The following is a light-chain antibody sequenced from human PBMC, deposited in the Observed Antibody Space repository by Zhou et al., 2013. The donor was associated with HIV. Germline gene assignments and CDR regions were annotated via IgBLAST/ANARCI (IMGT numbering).Light chain of an antibody. CDR2: DVS. CDR3: QQFNNYALT. Sequence: AIQLTQSPSSLSASVGDRVTITCRANQGIGSALAWYQQKTGKVPKLLIYDVSSLESGVPSRFSGSGSGTDFTLTISNLQPEDFATYYCQQFNNYALTFGGGTKVEIK. J-gene: IGKJ4*01. CDR1: QGIGSA. V-gene: IGKV1D-13*01.